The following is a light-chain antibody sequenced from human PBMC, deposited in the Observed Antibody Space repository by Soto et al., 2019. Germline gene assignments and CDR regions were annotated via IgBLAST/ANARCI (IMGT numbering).Light chain of an antibody. V-gene: IGKV1-27*01. J-gene: IGKJ4*01. CDR3: QKCKVAPFT. Sequence: DIQMTQSPSSLSAVVGDRVTITCRASQDIGNFLAWYQQKPGKVPKLLIYAASTLQSGVPSRFSGSGSGTDFTLTISSLQPEDVAPYYCQKCKVAPFTFGGGTKVDIK. CDR2: AAS. CDR1: QDIGNF.